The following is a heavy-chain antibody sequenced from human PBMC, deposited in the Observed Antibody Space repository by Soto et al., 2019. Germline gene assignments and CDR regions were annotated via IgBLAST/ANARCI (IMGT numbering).Heavy chain of an antibody. CDR2: IIPILGIP. D-gene: IGHD5-12*01. V-gene: IGHV1-69*02. CDR3: ETVGSVARNDRFDP. J-gene: IGHJ5*02. CDR1: GGTFSSYT. Sequence: QVQLVQSGAEVKKPGSSVKVSCKASGGTFSSYTITWVRHAPGQGLEWMGRIIPILGIPNYAEKFQGRVTITADKSTSTVYMERSSLISGDTAVYYCETVGSVARNDRFDPWGQGTLVTVSS.